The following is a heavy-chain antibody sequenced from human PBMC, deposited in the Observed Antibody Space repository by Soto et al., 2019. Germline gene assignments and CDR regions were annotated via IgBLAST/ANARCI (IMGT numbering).Heavy chain of an antibody. CDR3: ARVDFSYYGMDV. CDR1: GYTFTSYA. J-gene: IGHJ6*02. V-gene: IGHV1-3*01. CDR2: INAGNGNT. Sequence: ASVKVSCKASGYTFTSYAMHWVRQAPGQRLEWMGWINAGNGNTKYSQKFQGRVTITRDTSASTAYMELSSLRSEDTAVYYCARVDFSYYGMDVWGQGTTVTVS. D-gene: IGHD2-2*03.